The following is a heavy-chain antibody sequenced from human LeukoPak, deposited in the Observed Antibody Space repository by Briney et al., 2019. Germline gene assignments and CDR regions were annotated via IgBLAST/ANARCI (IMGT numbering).Heavy chain of an antibody. CDR3: ARESSGWGPCYDY. Sequence: GGSLRLSCAASGFTFTSYSMNWARQAPGKGLEWVSSISSSSSSIYYADSVKGRFTISRDNAKNSLYLQMNSLRAEDTAVYYCARESSGWGPCYDYWGQGTLVTVSS. CDR1: GFTFTSYS. D-gene: IGHD6-19*01. CDR2: ISSSSSSI. V-gene: IGHV3-21*01. J-gene: IGHJ4*02.